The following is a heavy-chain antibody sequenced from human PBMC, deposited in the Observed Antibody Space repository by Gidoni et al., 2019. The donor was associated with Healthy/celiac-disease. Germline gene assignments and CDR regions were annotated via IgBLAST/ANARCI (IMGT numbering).Heavy chain of an antibody. D-gene: IGHD3-10*01. CDR3: AREPYGSGSYYAGY. CDR2: IIPILGIA. Sequence: VPLFQSAAEVKKPGSSVKLSCQASLGTFSSYAISWVRQAPGQGLEWMGRIIPILGIANYAQKFQGRVTMTADKATSTAYMELSSLRSEDTAVYYCAREPYGSGSYYAGYWGQGTLVNVSS. V-gene: IGHV1-69*04. J-gene: IGHJ4*02. CDR1: LGTFSSYA.